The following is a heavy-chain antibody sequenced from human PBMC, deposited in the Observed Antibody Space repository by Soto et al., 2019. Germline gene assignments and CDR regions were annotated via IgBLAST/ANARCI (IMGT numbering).Heavy chain of an antibody. CDR2: ISGSGGST. V-gene: IGHV3-23*01. CDR3: AKGGVWFGNYGMDV. CDR1: GFTFSSYA. D-gene: IGHD3-10*01. J-gene: IGHJ6*02. Sequence: EVQLLESGGGLVQPGGSLRLSCAASGFTFSSYAMSWVRQAPGKGLEWVSAISGSGGSTYYADSVKGRFTISRDNSKTTLYRQMNSLRAEDTAVYYCAKGGVWFGNYGMDVWGQGTTVTVSS.